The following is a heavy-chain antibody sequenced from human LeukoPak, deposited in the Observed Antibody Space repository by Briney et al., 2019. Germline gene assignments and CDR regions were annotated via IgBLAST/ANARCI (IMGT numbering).Heavy chain of an antibody. CDR1: VYTLTGYY. CDR3: ARSEVVDPLDY. D-gene: IGHD5-24*01. CDR2: INPNSGGT. Sequence: ASLKVSCKASVYTLTGYYMHWVRQAPGQRLECMGWINPNSGGTNYAQKFQGRVTMTRDTSISTAYMELSRLRSDDTAVYYCARSEVVDPLDYWGQGTLVTVSS. J-gene: IGHJ4*02. V-gene: IGHV1-2*02.